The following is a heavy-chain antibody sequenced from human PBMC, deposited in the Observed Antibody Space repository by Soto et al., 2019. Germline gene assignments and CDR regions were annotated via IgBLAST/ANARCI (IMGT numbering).Heavy chain of an antibody. Sequence: EVQLVESGGGLVQPGGSLRLSCSASGFIFSSYAMHWVRQAPGKGLEYLSVISNDGETTYYADSVKGRFTISRDNSKNTLYLQMSGLRVEDTAVYYCVKAGYNVYDSASDIWGQGTMVTVSS. CDR2: ISNDGETT. CDR1: GFIFSSYA. D-gene: IGHD5-12*01. CDR3: VKAGYNVYDSASDI. V-gene: IGHV3-64D*06. J-gene: IGHJ3*02.